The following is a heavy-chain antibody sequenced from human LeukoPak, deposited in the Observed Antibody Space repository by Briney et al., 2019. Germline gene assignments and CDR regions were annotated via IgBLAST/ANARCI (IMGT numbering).Heavy chain of an antibody. V-gene: IGHV4-30-4*08. D-gene: IGHD4/OR15-4a*01. Sequence: SETLSLTCTVSGGSISSDDYSWSWIRQPPGKGLEWIGHIFYSGSTYYNPSLRSRLTISVDTSKNQFSLKLSSVTAADMAVYYCARDFAEGDYGKFDYWGQGTLVTVSS. J-gene: IGHJ4*02. CDR3: ARDFAEGDYGKFDY. CDR2: IFYSGST. CDR1: GGSISSDDYS.